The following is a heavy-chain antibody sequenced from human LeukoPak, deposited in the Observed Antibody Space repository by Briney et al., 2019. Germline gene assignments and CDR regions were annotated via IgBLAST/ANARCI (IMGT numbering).Heavy chain of an antibody. D-gene: IGHD1-1*01. V-gene: IGHV4-39*01. J-gene: IGHJ4*02. CDR2: INYSGST. CDR3: ARGTAIAPFSFDH. CDR1: GGSITKTNYY. Sequence: PSETLSLTCTVSGGSITKTNYYWAWLRQPPGKGLERIGNINYSGSTHDNPSLKSRVTISVDTSKTQFSLKLSSVTAADTAVYFCARGTAIAPFSFDHWGQGTMVTVSS.